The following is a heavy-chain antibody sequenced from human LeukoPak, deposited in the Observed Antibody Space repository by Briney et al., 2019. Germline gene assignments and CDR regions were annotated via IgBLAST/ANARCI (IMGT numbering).Heavy chain of an antibody. J-gene: IGHJ5*02. CDR2: ISRSSSCI. D-gene: IGHD1-1*01. CDR1: GFTFSSYS. V-gene: IGHV3-21*01. CDR3: ARVEEATTFNP. Sequence: PGGSLRLSCAAPGFTFSSYSMTWVRQAPGKGLEWVSSISRSSSCIYYADSVKGRFTISRDNAKNSLFLQMNSLRAEDTAVYYCARVEEATTFNPWGQGTLVTVSS.